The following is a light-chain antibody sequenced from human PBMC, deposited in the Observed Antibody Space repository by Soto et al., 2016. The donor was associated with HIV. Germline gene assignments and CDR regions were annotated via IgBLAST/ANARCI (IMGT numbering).Light chain of an antibody. CDR3: QQTDSFPFT. Sequence: DIQMTQSPSSVSASVGDRVTITCRASQAINSRLAWHQQNPGKAPEVLITATYTLQDGVPSRFSGSASGGTGTDFTLTIDSLQPEDFATYYCQQTDSFPFTFGPGTKVNV. CDR2: ATY. V-gene: IGKV1-12*01. CDR1: QAINSR. J-gene: IGKJ3*01.